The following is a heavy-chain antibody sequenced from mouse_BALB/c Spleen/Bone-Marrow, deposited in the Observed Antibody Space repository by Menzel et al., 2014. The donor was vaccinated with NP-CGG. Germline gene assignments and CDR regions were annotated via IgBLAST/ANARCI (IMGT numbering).Heavy chain of an antibody. CDR1: GFAFSSYD. V-gene: IGHV5-12-1*01. CDR2: ISSGGGST. CDR3: ARLPPRDAMDY. J-gene: IGHJ4*01. Sequence: EVKLVESGGGLVKPGGSLKLSCAASGFAFSSYDTSWVRQTPEKRLEWVAYISSGGGSTYYPDTVKGRFTISRDNAKNTLYLQMSSLKSEDTAMYYCARLPPRDAMDYWGQGTSVTVSS.